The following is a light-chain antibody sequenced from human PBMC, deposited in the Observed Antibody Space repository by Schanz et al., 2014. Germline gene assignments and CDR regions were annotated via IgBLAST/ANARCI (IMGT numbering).Light chain of an antibody. CDR1: QSVSSY. CDR3: LQSYSTPAPA. V-gene: IGKV3-11*01. CDR2: DAS. Sequence: EIVLTQSPATLSLSPGERATLSCTASQSVSSYLAWYQHKPGQAPRLLFYDASNRASGVPARFSGSGSGTDFTLTISSLEPEDFATYYCLQSYSTPAPAFGGGTKVEIK. J-gene: IGKJ4*01.